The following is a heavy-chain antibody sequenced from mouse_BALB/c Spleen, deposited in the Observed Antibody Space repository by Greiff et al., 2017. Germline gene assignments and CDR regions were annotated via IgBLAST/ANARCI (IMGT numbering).Heavy chain of an antibody. D-gene: IGHD2-4*01. CDR2: LSSGGSYT. V-gene: IGHV5-6*01. J-gene: IGHJ3*01. CDR1: GFTFSSYG. Sequence: EVKLMESGGDLVKPGGSLKLSCAASGFTFSSYGMSWVRQTPDKRLEWVATLSSGGSYTYYPDSVTGRFTISRDNAKNTLYLQLSSLKSEDTAMYYCARPSMITSAWFAYWGQGTLVTVSA. CDR3: ARPSMITSAWFAY.